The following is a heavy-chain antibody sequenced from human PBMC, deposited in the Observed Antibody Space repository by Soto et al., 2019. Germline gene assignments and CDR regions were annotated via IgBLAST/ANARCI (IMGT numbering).Heavy chain of an antibody. D-gene: IGHD1-7*01. CDR1: GFTFSDYY. J-gene: IGHJ6*02. CDR2: ISSSGSTI. Sequence: PGGSLRLSCAASGFTFSDYYMSWIRQAPGKGLEWVSYISSSGSTIYYADSVKGRFTIPRDNAKNSLYLQMNSLRAEDTAVYYCARDPAPNCNWNYDCYYYYYGMDVWGQGTTVTVYS. V-gene: IGHV3-11*01. CDR3: ARDPAPNCNWNYDCYYYYYGMDV.